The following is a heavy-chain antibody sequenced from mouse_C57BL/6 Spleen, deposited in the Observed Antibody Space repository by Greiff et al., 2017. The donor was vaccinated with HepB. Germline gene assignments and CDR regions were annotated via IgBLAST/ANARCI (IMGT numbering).Heavy chain of an antibody. D-gene: IGHD2-5*01. Sequence: DVKLVESGGGLVKPGGSLKLSCAASGFTFSDYGMHWVRQAPEKGLEWVAYISSGSSTIYYADTVKGRFTISRDNAKNTLFLQMTSLRSEDTAMYYCARGYSNYYFDYWGQGTTLTVSS. V-gene: IGHV5-17*01. CDR2: ISSGSSTI. J-gene: IGHJ2*01. CDR3: ARGYSNYYFDY. CDR1: GFTFSDYG.